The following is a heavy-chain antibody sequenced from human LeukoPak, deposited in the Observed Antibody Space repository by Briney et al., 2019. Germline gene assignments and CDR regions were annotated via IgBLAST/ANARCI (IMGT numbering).Heavy chain of an antibody. CDR3: ARDPFRGMATIIGKDYYYYGMDV. Sequence: SVKVSCKASGGTFSSYAISWVRQAPGQGLEWKGGIIPIFGTANYAQKFQGRVTITADESTSTAYMELSSLRSEDTAVYYCARDPFRGMATIIGKDYYYYGMDVWGQGTTVTVSS. D-gene: IGHD5-24*01. CDR1: GGTFSSYA. V-gene: IGHV1-69*13. CDR2: IIPIFGTA. J-gene: IGHJ6*02.